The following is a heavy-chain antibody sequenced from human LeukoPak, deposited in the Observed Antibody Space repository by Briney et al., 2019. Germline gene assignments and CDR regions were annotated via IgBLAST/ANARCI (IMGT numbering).Heavy chain of an antibody. D-gene: IGHD3-10*01. V-gene: IGHV1-46*01. CDR3: ARTRSSSGYLDV. CDR2: IHPNGSIT. CDR1: GFSFSTFY. J-gene: IGHJ6*03. Sequence: ASVKVSCKTFGFSFSTFYIHWLRRAPGQGLEWMGIIHPNGSITSYAQRFKGRVSMTRDPSTSTVYMELNSLIFDDTAVYYCARTRSSSGYLDVWGTGTTVTVSS.